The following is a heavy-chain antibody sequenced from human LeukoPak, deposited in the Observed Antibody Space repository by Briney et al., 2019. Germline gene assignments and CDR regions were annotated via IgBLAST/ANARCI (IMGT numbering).Heavy chain of an antibody. CDR2: ITASGGNT. CDR1: GFTFSSYA. V-gene: IGHV3-23*01. CDR3: AKGNGYSYGRYYFDY. D-gene: IGHD5-18*01. J-gene: IGHJ4*02. Sequence: GGSLRLSCAASGFTFSSYAMGWVRQAPGKGLEGVSAITASGGNTYYADSVKGRFTISRDNSKNTLYLQVNSLRAEHTAVYYCAKGNGYSYGRYYFDYWGQGTLVTVSS.